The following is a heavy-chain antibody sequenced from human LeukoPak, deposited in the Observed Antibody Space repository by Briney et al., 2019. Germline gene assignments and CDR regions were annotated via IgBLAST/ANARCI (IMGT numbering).Heavy chain of an antibody. Sequence: SETLSLTCTVSGGSISSYYWSWIRQPPGKGLEWIGYIYYSGSTDYNPSLKSRVTISVDTSKNQFSLKLSSVTAADTAVYYCARGSGDYYDSSGSNDYWGQGTTVTVSS. CDR1: GGSISSYY. CDR2: IYYSGST. J-gene: IGHJ4*03. V-gene: IGHV4-59*01. D-gene: IGHD3-22*01. CDR3: ARGSGDYYDSSGSNDY.